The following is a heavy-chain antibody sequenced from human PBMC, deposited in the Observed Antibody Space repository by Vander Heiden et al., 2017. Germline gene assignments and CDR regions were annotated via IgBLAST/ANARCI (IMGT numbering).Heavy chain of an antibody. J-gene: IGHJ3*01. Sequence: EVQLVESGGGLVKPGGSLRLSCAASGFTFSSYSMNWVRQAPGKGLEWVSSISSSSSYIYYADSVKGRFTFSRDNAKNSQYLQMNSLRAEDTAVYYCARGPRYSYGRNDAFDFWGQGTMVTVSS. CDR1: GFTFSSYS. V-gene: IGHV3-21*01. CDR2: ISSSSSYI. CDR3: ARGPRYSYGRNDAFDF. D-gene: IGHD5-18*01.